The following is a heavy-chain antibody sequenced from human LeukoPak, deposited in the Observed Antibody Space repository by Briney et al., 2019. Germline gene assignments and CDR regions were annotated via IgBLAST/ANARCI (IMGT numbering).Heavy chain of an antibody. V-gene: IGHV4-34*01. J-gene: IGHJ1*01. CDR3: ARVATRDYDYVWGSYTDYFQH. CDR1: GGSFSGYY. Sequence: SETLSLTCAVYGGSFSGYYWSWIRQPPGKGLEWIGEINHSGSTNYNPSLKSRVTISVDTSKNQFSLKLSSVTAADTAVYYCARVATRDYDYVWGSYTDYFQHWGQGTLVTVSS. D-gene: IGHD3-16*01. CDR2: INHSGST.